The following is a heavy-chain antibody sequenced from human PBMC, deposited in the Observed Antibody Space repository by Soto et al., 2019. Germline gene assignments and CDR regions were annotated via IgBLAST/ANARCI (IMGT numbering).Heavy chain of an antibody. CDR1: GFTFSSYS. CDR2: ISSSSSTI. D-gene: IGHD5-12*01. CDR3: ARDRLAYGRDV. J-gene: IGHJ6*02. V-gene: IGHV3-48*01. Sequence: EVQLVESGGGLVQPGGSLRLSCAASGFTFSSYSMNWVRQAPGKGLEWVSYISSSSSTIYYADSVKGRFTISRDNAKNPLYLQMNRLRAEDTAVYYGARDRLAYGRDVWGQGPTVTVSS.